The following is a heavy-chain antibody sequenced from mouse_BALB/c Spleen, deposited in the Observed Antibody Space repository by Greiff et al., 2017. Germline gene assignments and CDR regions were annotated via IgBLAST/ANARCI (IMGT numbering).Heavy chain of an antibody. CDR3: ARVRRDYAMDY. CDR1: GFTFSDYY. J-gene: IGHJ4*01. CDR2: ISDGGSYT. Sequence: EVKLVESGGGLVKPGGSLKLSCAASGFTFSDYYMYWVRQTPEKRLEWVATISDGGSYTYYPDSVKGRFTISIDNAKNNLYLQMSSLKSEDTAMYYCARVRRDYAMDYWGQGTSVTVSS. D-gene: IGHD2-12*01. V-gene: IGHV5-4*02.